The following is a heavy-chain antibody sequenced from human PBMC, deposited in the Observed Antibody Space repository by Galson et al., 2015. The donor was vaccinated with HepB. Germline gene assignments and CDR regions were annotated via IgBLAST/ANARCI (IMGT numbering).Heavy chain of an antibody. V-gene: IGHV6-1*01. CDR3: AKGTMAAWEVLHS. J-gene: IGHJ4*02. CDR1: GDSVSSNSAA. CDR2: TYYRSKWYS. Sequence: CAISGDSVSSNSAAWNWIRRSPSRGLEWLGRTYYRSKWYSDYAVSVRSRITINPDTSKNQFSLQLTSVTAADTAVYYCAKGTMAAWEVLHSWGQGTLVSVSS. D-gene: IGHD1-26*01.